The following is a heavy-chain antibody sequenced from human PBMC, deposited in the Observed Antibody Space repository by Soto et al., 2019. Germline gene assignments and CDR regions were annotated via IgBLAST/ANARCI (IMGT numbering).Heavy chain of an antibody. D-gene: IGHD2-15*01. CDR2: INPNSGGT. CDR3: ARAKGGVVAAPYYYGMDV. Sequence: GASVKVSCKASGYTFTGYYMHWVRQAPGQGLEWVGWINPNSGGTNYAQKFQGRVTMTRDTSISTAYMELSRLRSDDTAVYYCARAKGGVVAAPYYYGMDVWGQGTTVTVSS. CDR1: GYTFTGYY. J-gene: IGHJ6*02. V-gene: IGHV1-2*02.